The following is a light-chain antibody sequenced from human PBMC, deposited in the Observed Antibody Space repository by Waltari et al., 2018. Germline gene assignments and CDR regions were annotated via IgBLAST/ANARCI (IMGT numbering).Light chain of an antibody. CDR3: SSYTSSSTLV. CDR2: DVS. V-gene: IGLV2-14*01. CDR1: SRDVGGYNY. J-gene: IGLJ2*01. Sequence: QSALTQPASVSGSPGQSTTISCTGTSRDVGGYNYVPWYPRHPGKAPKLMIYDVSNRPSGVSNRFSGSKSGNTASLTISGLQAEDEADYYCSSYTSSSTLVFGGGTKLTVL.